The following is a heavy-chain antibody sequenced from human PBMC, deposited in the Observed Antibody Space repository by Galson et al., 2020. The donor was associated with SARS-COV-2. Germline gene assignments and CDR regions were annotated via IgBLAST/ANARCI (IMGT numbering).Heavy chain of an antibody. CDR2: ISYDGSNK. CDR1: GFTFSSYA. V-gene: IGHV3-30*04. CDR3: ARGYDFWSGYYYMDV. J-gene: IGHJ6*03. Sequence: QLGESLKISCAASGFTFSSYAMHWVRQAPGKGLEWVAVISYDGSNKYYADSVKGRFTISRDNSKNTLYLQMNSLRAEDTAVYYCARGYDFWSGYYYMDVWGKGTTVTVSS. D-gene: IGHD3-3*01.